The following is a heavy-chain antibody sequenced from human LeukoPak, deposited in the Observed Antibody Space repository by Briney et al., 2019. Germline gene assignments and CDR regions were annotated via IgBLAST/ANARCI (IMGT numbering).Heavy chain of an antibody. J-gene: IGHJ4*02. V-gene: IGHV1-2*02. D-gene: IGHD3-16*01. CDR1: GYTFTGYY. Sequence: ASVKVSRMASGYTFTGYYMHWVRPAPGQGLEWVGWINPNSGGTNYAQKFQGRVTMTRDTSISTAYMELSRLRSDDTAVYYGARGLGEFPYDYWGQGTLVTVSS. CDR3: ARGLGEFPYDY. CDR2: INPNSGGT.